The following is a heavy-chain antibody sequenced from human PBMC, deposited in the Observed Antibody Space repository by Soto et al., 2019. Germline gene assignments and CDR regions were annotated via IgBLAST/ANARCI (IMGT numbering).Heavy chain of an antibody. V-gene: IGHV4-34*01. CDR1: GGSFSGYY. CDR2: INHSGST. Sequence: QVQLQQWGAGLLKPSETLSLTCAVYGGSFSGYYWSWIRQPPGKGLEWIGEINHSGSTNYNPSLKSRVTIAVDTSKNQFSLKLSSVTAADTAVYYCARNGNVSAFDYWGQGTLVTVSS. J-gene: IGHJ4*02. CDR3: ARNGNVSAFDY.